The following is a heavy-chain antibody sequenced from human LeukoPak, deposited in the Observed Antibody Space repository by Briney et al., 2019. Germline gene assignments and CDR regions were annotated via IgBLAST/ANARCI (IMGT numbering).Heavy chain of an antibody. Sequence: PGRSLRLSCAASGFTFSSYAMHWARQAPGKGLEWVAVISYDGSNKYYADSVKGRFTISRDNSKNTLYLQMNSLRAEDTAVYYCARERGVRSYYDILTGYYDYFDYWGQGTLVTVSS. V-gene: IGHV3-30*04. CDR1: GFTFSSYA. D-gene: IGHD3-9*01. J-gene: IGHJ4*02. CDR2: ISYDGSNK. CDR3: ARERGVRSYYDILTGYYDYFDY.